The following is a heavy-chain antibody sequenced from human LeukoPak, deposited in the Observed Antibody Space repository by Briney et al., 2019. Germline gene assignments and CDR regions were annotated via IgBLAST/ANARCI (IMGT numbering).Heavy chain of an antibody. Sequence: GGSLRLSCAASGFMFSSHGMNWVRQAPGKGLEWVSYIGSGSRTTYYADSVKGRFTISRDNAKNSLYLQMNSLRDEDTAVYYCASKSITGTTTGHFDCWGQGTLVTVSS. CDR3: ASKSITGTTTGHFDC. CDR1: GFMFSSHG. CDR2: IGSGSRTT. J-gene: IGHJ4*02. V-gene: IGHV3-48*02. D-gene: IGHD1-7*01.